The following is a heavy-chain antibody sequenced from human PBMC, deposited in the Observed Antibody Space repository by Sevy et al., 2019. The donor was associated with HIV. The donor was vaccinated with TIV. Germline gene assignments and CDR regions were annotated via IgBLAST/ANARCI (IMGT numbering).Heavy chain of an antibody. CDR2: IRSKGNSYAT. CDR1: GFTFSGSA. Sequence: GGSLRLSCAASGFTFSGSAMQWVRQASWKGLEWVGRIRSKGNSYATAYAASVKGRFTISRDDSKNTVYLQMNSLKTEDTAVYYCTRGGARDSSSWYDYFDYWGQGTLVTVSS. V-gene: IGHV3-73*01. J-gene: IGHJ4*02. CDR3: TRGGARDSSSWYDYFDY. D-gene: IGHD6-13*01.